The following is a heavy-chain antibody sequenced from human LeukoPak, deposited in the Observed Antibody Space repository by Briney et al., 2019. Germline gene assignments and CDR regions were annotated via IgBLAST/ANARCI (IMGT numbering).Heavy chain of an antibody. CDR2: ISSSSSTI. J-gene: IGHJ3*02. CDR3: ARDGSEGSPGAFDI. Sequence: GGSLRLSCAASGFTFSSYSMNWVRQAPGKGLEWVSYISSSSSTIYYADSVKGRFTISRDNAKNSLYLQMNSLRAEDTAVYYCARDGSEGSPGAFDIWGQGTMVTVSS. V-gene: IGHV3-48*01. CDR1: GFTFSSYS. D-gene: IGHD6-13*01.